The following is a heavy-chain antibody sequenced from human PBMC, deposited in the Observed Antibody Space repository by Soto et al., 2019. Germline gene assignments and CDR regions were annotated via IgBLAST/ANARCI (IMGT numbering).Heavy chain of an antibody. CDR1: GFTFSSYA. CDR2: ISGSGGST. Sequence: GGSLRLSCAASGFTFSSYAMSWARQAPGTGLEWVSTISGSGGSTYYADSVKCRFTISRDNYKNTLYLQMNSLRAEDTAVYYCAKGSRYYDFWSGYSSGSGYYYYGMEVWGQGT. CDR3: AKGSRYYDFWSGYSSGSGYYYYGMEV. D-gene: IGHD3-3*01. V-gene: IGHV3-23*01. J-gene: IGHJ6*02.